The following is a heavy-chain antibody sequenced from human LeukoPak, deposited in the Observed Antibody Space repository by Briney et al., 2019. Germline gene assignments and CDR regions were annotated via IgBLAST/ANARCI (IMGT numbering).Heavy chain of an antibody. J-gene: IGHJ6*02. V-gene: IGHV4-59*08. CDR3: ARRAYYYYGMDV. CDR2: IYYSGSGST. CDR1: GGSISSYY. Sequence: SETLSLTCTVSGGSISSYYWSWIRQPPGKGLEWIGYIYYSGSGSTNYNPSLKSRVTISVDTSKNQFSLKLSSVTAADTAVYYCARRAYYYYGMDVWGQGTTVTVSS.